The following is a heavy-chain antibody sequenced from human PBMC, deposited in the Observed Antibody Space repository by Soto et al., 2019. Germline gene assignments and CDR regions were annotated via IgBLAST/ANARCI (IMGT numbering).Heavy chain of an antibody. J-gene: IGHJ6*02. CDR3: ARDFTTRSYGVDV. CDR2: INPNSGGT. V-gene: IGHV1-2*02. CDR1: GYTFTGAY. D-gene: IGHD3-10*01. Sequence: QAQLVQSGAEVKKPGASVKVSCKASGYTFTGAYIHWVRQAPGQGLEWMGCINPNSGGTEFAQKFQGRVTMTRDTSITTVYMEMNRLRSDDTGVYYCARDFTTRSYGVDVWGQGTAVTVSS.